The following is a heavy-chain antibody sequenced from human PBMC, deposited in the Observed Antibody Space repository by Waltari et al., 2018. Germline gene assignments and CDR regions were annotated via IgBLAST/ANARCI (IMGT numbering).Heavy chain of an antibody. D-gene: IGHD2-15*01. CDR1: GFTFTSSA. V-gene: IGHV1-58*02. CDR3: AASCVGCSGGSCYSCY. J-gene: IGHJ4*02. Sequence: QMQLVQSGPEVKKPGTSVKVSCKASGFTFTSSAMQWVRQARGQRLEWIGWIVVGSGNTNYAQKFQERVTITRDMSTSTAYIELSSLRSEDTAVYYCAASCVGCSGGSCYSCYWGQGTLVTVSS. CDR2: IVVGSGNT.